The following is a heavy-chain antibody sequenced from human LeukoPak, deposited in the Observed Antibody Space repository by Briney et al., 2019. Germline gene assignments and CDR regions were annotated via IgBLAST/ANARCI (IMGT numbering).Heavy chain of an antibody. D-gene: IGHD3-22*01. CDR1: EFTLRSYG. CDR3: ARDYYDSSGYYFGAFDI. CDR2: VWYDGSKE. Sequence: GRALRLSCAASEFTLRSYGMHWVRQAPGKGLGWVAVVWYDGSKEYYADSMKGRFTISRDNSKNTLYLQMNSLRAEDTAVYYCARDYYDSSGYYFGAFDIWGQGTMVTVSS. V-gene: IGHV3-33*01. J-gene: IGHJ3*02.